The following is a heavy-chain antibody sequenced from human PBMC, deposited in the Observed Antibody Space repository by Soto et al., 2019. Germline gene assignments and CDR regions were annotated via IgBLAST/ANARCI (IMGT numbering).Heavy chain of an antibody. J-gene: IGHJ5*02. CDR2: ISAYNGNT. D-gene: IGHD3-3*01. CDR3: ARVFSYYFFWSGYYRIQHPDNWFDP. CDR1: GYTFTSYG. V-gene: IGHV1-18*01. Sequence: ASVKVSCKASGYTFTSYGISWVRQAPGQGLEWMGWISAYNGNTNYAQKHQGRVNMTTDTSTSTAYMELRSLRSDDTAVYYCARVFSYYFFWSGYYRIQHPDNWFDPWGQGTLVTVSS.